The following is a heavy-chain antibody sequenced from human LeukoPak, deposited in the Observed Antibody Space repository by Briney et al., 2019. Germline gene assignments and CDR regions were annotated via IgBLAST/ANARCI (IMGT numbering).Heavy chain of an antibody. V-gene: IGHV3-9*03. CDR3: AKDRSLSYSSSWCGGAFDI. D-gene: IGHD6-13*01. Sequence: GGSLRLSCAASGFTFDDYAMHWVRQAPGKGLEWVSGISWNSGSIGYADSVKGRFTISRDNAKNSLYLQMNSLRAEDMALYYCAKDRSLSYSSSWCGGAFDIWGQGTMVTVSS. J-gene: IGHJ3*02. CDR1: GFTFDDYA. CDR2: ISWNSGSI.